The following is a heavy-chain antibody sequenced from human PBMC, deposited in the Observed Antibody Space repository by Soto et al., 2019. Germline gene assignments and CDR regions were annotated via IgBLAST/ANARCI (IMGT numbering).Heavy chain of an antibody. CDR1: GGSFSGYY. D-gene: IGHD2-8*01. J-gene: IGHJ6*04. Sequence: SETLSLTCAVYGGSFSGYYWSWIRQPPGKGLEWIGEINHSGSTNYNPSLKSRVTISVDTSKNQFSLKLSSVTAADTAVYYCARASYCTNGVCYKGVWGKGTTVTVSS. CDR2: INHSGST. CDR3: ARASYCTNGVCYKGV. V-gene: IGHV4-34*01.